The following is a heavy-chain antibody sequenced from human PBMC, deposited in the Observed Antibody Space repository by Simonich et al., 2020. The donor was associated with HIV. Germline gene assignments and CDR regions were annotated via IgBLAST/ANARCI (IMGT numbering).Heavy chain of an antibody. D-gene: IGHD2-2*01. Sequence: QVQLQQWGAGLLKPSETLSLTCAVYGGSFSSYYWRWIRQPPGKGLEWIGEINHSGSTNNNPSLKSRVTISVDTSKNQFSLKLSSVTAADTAVYYCARGFYQRLYYFDYWGQGTLVTVSS. CDR2: INHSGST. CDR3: ARGFYQRLYYFDY. V-gene: IGHV4-34*01. J-gene: IGHJ4*02. CDR1: GGSFSSYY.